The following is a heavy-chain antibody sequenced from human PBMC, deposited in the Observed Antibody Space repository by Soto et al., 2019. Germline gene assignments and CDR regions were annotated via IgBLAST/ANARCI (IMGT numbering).Heavy chain of an antibody. CDR3: ARGDSNCHYLDY. J-gene: IGHJ4*02. V-gene: IGHV4-59*01. CDR2: FHYTGIS. CDR1: EGSIRGYY. D-gene: IGHD4-4*01. Sequence: SETLSLTCTVSEGSIRGYYWSWIRQPPGKGLEWIGYFHYTGISNYNSSLKSRVTMSLDTSKNQFSLKLSSVSAADTAIYYCARGDSNCHYLDYWGQGALGTVS.